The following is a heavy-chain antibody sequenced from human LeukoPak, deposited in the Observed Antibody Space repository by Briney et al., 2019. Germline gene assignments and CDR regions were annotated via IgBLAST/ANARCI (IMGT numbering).Heavy chain of an antibody. CDR2: ISAYNGNT. D-gene: IGHD6-19*01. V-gene: IGHV1-18*01. J-gene: IGHJ4*02. CDR1: GYTFTSYG. Sequence: GASVKVSCKASGYTFTSYGISWVRQAPGQGLEWMGWISAYNGNTNYAQKLQGRVTMTTDTSTSTAYMELRSLRSDDTAVYYCARGGSSGWYGLTPDDGLFDYWGQGTLVTVSS. CDR3: ARGGSSGWYGLTPDDGLFDY.